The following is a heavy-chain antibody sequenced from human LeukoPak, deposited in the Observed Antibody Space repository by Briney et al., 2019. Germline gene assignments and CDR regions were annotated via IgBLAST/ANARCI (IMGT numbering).Heavy chain of an antibody. CDR1: GYTFTSYD. CDR2: MNPNSGNT. J-gene: IGHJ5*02. Sequence: ASVKVSCKASGYTFTSYDINWVRQATGQGLEWMGWMNPNSGNTGYAQKFQGRVSMTWNTSISTAYMELSSLKSEDTAVYYCAKIGAAARRTPNPRWFDAWGQGTLVTVSS. V-gene: IGHV1-8*01. D-gene: IGHD6-6*01. CDR3: AKIGAAARRTPNPRWFDA.